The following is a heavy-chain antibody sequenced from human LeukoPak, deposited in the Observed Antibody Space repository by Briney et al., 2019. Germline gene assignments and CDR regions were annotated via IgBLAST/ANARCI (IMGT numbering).Heavy chain of an antibody. CDR2: IWYDGSNK. D-gene: IGHD1-7*01. CDR1: GFTFSSYG. J-gene: IGHJ5*02. CDR3: ARELNWNFNWLDP. V-gene: IGHV3-33*01. Sequence: AGGSLRLSCAASGFTFSSYGMHWVRQAPGKGLEWVAVIWYDGSNKYYADSVKGRFTISRDNSKNTLYLQMNSLRAEDTAVYYCARELNWNFNWLDPWGQGTLVTVSS.